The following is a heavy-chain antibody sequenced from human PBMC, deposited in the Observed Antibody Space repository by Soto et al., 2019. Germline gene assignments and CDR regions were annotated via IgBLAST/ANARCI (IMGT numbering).Heavy chain of an antibody. Sequence: GGSLRLSCAASGFTSSPYYMRWVRQGPGKGLEWVSRTSRDGSMTSYADSVKGRFTISRDNAKNTLYLQMNSLRADDTAVYYCTRGAGGPTDFWGQGTLVTVSS. D-gene: IGHD6-25*01. V-gene: IGHV3-74*01. CDR3: TRGAGGPTDF. CDR1: GFTSSPYY. CDR2: TSRDGSMT. J-gene: IGHJ4*02.